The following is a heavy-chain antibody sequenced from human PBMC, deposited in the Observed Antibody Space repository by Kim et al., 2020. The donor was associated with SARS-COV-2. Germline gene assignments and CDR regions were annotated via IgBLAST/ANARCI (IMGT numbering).Heavy chain of an antibody. CDR3: ARGYSGSYYDYFDY. V-gene: IGHV3-30-3*01. CDR2: ISYDGSNK. Sequence: GGSLRLSCAASGFTFSSYAMHWVRQAPGKGLEWVAVISYDGSNKYYADSVKGRFTISRDNSKNTLYLQMNSLRAEDTAVYYCARGYSGSYYDYFDYWGQG. J-gene: IGHJ4*02. CDR1: GFTFSSYA. D-gene: IGHD1-26*01.